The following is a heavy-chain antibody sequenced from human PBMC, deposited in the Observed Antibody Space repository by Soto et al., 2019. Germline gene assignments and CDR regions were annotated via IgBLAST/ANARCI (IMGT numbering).Heavy chain of an antibody. J-gene: IGHJ4*02. CDR1: GGSFSGYY. V-gene: IGHV4-34*01. D-gene: IGHD3-3*01. CDR2: INHSGST. CDR3: ARGITYYDFWSGYSSRMGFRY. Sequence: SETLSLTCAVYGGSFSGYYWIWIRQPPGKGLEWIGEINHSGSTNYNPSLKSRVTISVDTSKNQFSLKLSSVTAADTAVYYCARGITYYDFWSGYSSRMGFRYWREGPLVTAPQ.